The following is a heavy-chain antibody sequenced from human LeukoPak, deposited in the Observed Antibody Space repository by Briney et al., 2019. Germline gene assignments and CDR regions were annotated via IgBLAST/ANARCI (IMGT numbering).Heavy chain of an antibody. V-gene: IGHV4-59*01. J-gene: IGHJ3*02. CDR1: GGSIGSYY. Sequence: MTSETLSLTCTVSGGSIGSYYWSWIRQPPGKGLEWIGYIYDSGSTNYNPSLKSRVTISVDTSKNQFSLKLSSVTAADTAVYYCACLTTADAFDIWGQGTMVTVSS. CDR3: ACLTTADAFDI. D-gene: IGHD3-22*01. CDR2: IYDSGST.